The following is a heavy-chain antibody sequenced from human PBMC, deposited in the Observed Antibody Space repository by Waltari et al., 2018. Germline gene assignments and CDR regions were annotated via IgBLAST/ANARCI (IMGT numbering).Heavy chain of an antibody. CDR3: ATDPVVSRVYGSGIGY. J-gene: IGHJ4*02. CDR1: GGSISSSSYY. CDR2: IYYSGST. Sequence: QLQLQESGPGLVKPSETLSLTCTVSGGSISSSSYYWGWIRQPPGKGLEWIGSIYYSGSTYYNPSLKSRVTISVDTSKNQFSLKLSSVTAADTAVYYCATDPVVSRVYGSGIGYWGQGTLVTVSS. V-gene: IGHV4-39*07. D-gene: IGHD3-10*01.